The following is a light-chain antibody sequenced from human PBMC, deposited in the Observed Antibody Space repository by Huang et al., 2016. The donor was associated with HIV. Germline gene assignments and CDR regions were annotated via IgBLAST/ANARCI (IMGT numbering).Light chain of an antibody. V-gene: IGKV1-NL1*01. J-gene: IGKJ1*01. Sequence: DIQMTQSPSSLSPSVGVRVTITCRASQGISNSLAWYQQKPGKAPKLLLHSTSRLENGVPSRFSGSGSGADYTLTISSLHPEDFATYYCQQYYSTPTFGQGTKVEIK. CDR1: QGISNS. CDR3: QQYYSTPT. CDR2: STS.